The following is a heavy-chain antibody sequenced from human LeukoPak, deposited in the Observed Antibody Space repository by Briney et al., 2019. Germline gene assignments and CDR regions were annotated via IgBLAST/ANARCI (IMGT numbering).Heavy chain of an antibody. CDR1: GYTFTGYY. V-gene: IGHV1-2*02. D-gene: IGHD5-18*01. Sequence: ASVKVSCKASGYTFTGYYMHGVRQAPGQGLEWMGWINPNSGGTNYAQKFQGRVTMTRDTSISTAYMELSRMRSDDTAVYYCARAFALGGAMVTSYWFDPWGQGTLVTVSS. J-gene: IGHJ5*02. CDR3: ARAFALGGAMVTSYWFDP. CDR2: INPNSGGT.